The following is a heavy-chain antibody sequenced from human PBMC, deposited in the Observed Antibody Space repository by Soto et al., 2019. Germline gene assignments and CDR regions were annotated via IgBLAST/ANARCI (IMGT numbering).Heavy chain of an antibody. D-gene: IGHD2-21*01. CDR1: GFTFSSYA. Sequence: GGSLRLSCAASGFTFSSYAMSWVRQAPGKGLEWVSAISGSGGSTYYADSVKGRFTISRDNSKNTLYLQMNSLRAEDTAVYYCAKGQSDVYYYYGMDVWGQGTTVTVSS. J-gene: IGHJ6*02. CDR3: AKGQSDVYYYYGMDV. CDR2: ISGSGGST. V-gene: IGHV3-23*01.